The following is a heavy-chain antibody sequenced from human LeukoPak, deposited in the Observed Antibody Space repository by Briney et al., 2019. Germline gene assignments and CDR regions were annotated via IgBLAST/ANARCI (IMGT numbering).Heavy chain of an antibody. CDR1: GGTFSSYA. CDR2: IIPIFGTA. V-gene: IGHV1-69*05. J-gene: IGHJ4*02. CDR3: ARQPPIYGSGSYYNPTPFDY. D-gene: IGHD3-10*01. Sequence: ASVKVSCKASGGTFSSYAISWVRQAPGRGLEWMGGIIPIFGTANYAQKLQGRVTMTTDTSTSTAYMELRSLRSDDTAVYYCARQPPIYGSGSYYNPTPFDYWGRGTLVTVSS.